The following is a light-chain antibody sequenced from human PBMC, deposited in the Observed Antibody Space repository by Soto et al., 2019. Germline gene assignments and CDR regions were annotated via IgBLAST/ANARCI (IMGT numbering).Light chain of an antibody. V-gene: IGKV1-39*01. Sequence: DIQMTQSPSSLSASVGDRVTITCRASQSISTFLNWYQHKPGKAPKLLIYDASSLQSGVPSRFSGSGFGTDFTLTISGLQPEDLATYFCQQSYNSPWTFGQGTRVEIK. CDR2: DAS. CDR3: QQSYNSPWT. CDR1: QSISTF. J-gene: IGKJ1*01.